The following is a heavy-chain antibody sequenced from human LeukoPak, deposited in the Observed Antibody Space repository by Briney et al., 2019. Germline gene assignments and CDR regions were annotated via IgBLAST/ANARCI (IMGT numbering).Heavy chain of an antibody. D-gene: IGHD1-1*01. Sequence: GGSLRLSCAASGFTFSGSAMHWVRQASGKGLEWVGRIRSKANSYATACAASVKGRFTISRDDSKNTAYLQMNSLKTEDTAVYYCASTTGNYFDYWGQGTLVTVSS. CDR1: GFTFSGSA. V-gene: IGHV3-73*01. CDR3: ASTTGNYFDY. J-gene: IGHJ4*02. CDR2: IRSKANSYAT.